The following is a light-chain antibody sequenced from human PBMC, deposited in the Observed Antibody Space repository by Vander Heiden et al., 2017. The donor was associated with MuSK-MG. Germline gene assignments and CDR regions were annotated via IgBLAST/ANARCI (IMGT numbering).Light chain of an antibody. J-gene: IGLJ2*01. CDR3: QAWDSSHVV. CDR2: QDS. Sequence: SYELTQPPSTPRSPGQTASITCSGDKLGDKYACWYQQKPGQSPVLVIYQDSKRPSGIPERFSGSNSGNTATLTISGTQAMDEADYYCQAWDSSHVVFGGGTKLKVL. V-gene: IGLV3-1*01. CDR1: KLGDKY.